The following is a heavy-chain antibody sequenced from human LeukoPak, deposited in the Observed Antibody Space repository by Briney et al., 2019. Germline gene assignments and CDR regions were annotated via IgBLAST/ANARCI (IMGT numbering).Heavy chain of an antibody. J-gene: IGHJ5*02. CDR2: IYYSGSS. CDR3: ARDSDGAQVEP. V-gene: IGHV4-31*03. D-gene: IGHD5-24*01. Sequence: SETLSLTCTVSGGSISSGGYYWSWIRHHPGRGLEWLGYIYYSGSSYYNPSLKSRVTISVDTSKNQFSLKLSSVTAADTAVYYCARDSDGAQVEPWGQGTLVTVSS. CDR1: GGSISSGGYY.